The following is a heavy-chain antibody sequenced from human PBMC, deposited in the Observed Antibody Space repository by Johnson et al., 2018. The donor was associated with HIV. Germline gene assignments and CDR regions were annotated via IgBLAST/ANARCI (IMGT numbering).Heavy chain of an antibody. J-gene: IGHJ3*02. CDR1: GFTFSSYA. CDR3: ARWGRGGYENPGLDI. CDR2: ISYDGSNK. Sequence: QVQLVESGGGVVQPGRSLRLSCAASGFTFSSYAMHWVRQAPGKGLEWVALISYDGSNKYYADSVKGRFTISRDNSKNTLYLQMNSLRAEDTAVYYCARWGRGGYENPGLDIWGQGTMVTVSS. V-gene: IGHV3-30-3*01. D-gene: IGHD5-12*01.